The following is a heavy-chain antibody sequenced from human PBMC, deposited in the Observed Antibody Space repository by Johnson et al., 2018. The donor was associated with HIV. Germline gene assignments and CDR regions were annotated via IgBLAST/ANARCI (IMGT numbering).Heavy chain of an antibody. V-gene: IGHV3-30*02. CDR3: AKDLHYYDSSGFNDAFDI. CDR1: GFTFSRYG. D-gene: IGHD3-22*01. Sequence: QVQLVESGGGVVQPGRSLRLSCAASGFTFSRYGMHWVRQAPGKGLEWVAFIRYDGSNKYYADSVKGRFTVSRDNSKNTLYLQMNSLRAEDTAIYYCAKDLHYYDSSGFNDAFDIWGQGTMVAVSS. J-gene: IGHJ3*02. CDR2: IRYDGSNK.